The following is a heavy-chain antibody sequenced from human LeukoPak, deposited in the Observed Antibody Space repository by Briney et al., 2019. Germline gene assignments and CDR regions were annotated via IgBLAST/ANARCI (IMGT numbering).Heavy chain of an antibody. D-gene: IGHD3-16*01. V-gene: IGHV1-46*01. CDR1: GYTFTSYH. CDR2: VKSSGDIT. J-gene: IGHJ4*02. CDR3: VREDPNTYFFDF. Sequence: ASVKVSCKASGYTFTSYHMHWVRQAPGQGLEWVGIVKSSGDITLYAQKFQGRVTVTRDTSTSTVYMELRSLRSEDTAVYYCVREDPNTYFFDFWGQGTLVTVSS.